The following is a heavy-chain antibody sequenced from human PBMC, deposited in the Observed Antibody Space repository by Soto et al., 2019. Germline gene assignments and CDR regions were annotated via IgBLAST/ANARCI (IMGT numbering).Heavy chain of an antibody. V-gene: IGHV3-66*01. J-gene: IGHJ4*02. Sequence: EVQLVESGGGLVQPGGSLRLSCAASGLTVSNSYMNWVRQAPGEGLEWVSILYSDGTTYYADSVKGRFTISRDNSKNTLYLQRHSLRADDTAVYYCARDTTVTTPTYFASWGQGTLVIVSS. D-gene: IGHD4-17*01. CDR2: LYSDGTT. CDR1: GLTVSNSY. CDR3: ARDTTVTTPTYFAS.